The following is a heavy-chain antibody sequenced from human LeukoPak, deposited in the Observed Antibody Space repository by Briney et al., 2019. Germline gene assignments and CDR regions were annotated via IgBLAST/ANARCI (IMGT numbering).Heavy chain of an antibody. CDR2: IDGDGSTT. V-gene: IGHV3-74*01. J-gene: IGHJ4*01. CDR1: GFIFGAYW. Sequence: GGSLRLSCEASGFIFGAYWMPWVRQAPGKGLVWVSRIDGDGSTTTYADSVKGRFTISRDNAKNTLYLQMNSLRAEDTAVYYCARSQFDNWGQGTLVTVSS. CDR3: ARSQFDN.